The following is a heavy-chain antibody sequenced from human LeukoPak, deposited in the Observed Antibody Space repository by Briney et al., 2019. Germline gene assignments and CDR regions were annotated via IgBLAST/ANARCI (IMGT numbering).Heavy chain of an antibody. V-gene: IGHV3-30*18. Sequence: GRSLRLSCAASGFTFSRYGMHWVRQAPGKGLEWVAVISYDGSNKYYADSVKGRFTISRDNSKNTLYLQMNSLRAEDTAVYYCAKDLSPGSDYWGQGTLVTVSS. J-gene: IGHJ4*02. CDR1: GFTFSRYG. D-gene: IGHD3-10*01. CDR3: AKDLSPGSDY. CDR2: ISYDGSNK.